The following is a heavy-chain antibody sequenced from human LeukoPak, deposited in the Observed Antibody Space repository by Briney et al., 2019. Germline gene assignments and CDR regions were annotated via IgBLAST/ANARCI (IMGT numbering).Heavy chain of an antibody. CDR2: ISGSGGST. J-gene: IGHJ6*02. CDR3: ARDSDPMGAIDFYYGMDV. Sequence: GGSLRLSCAASGFTFSSYAMSWVRQAPGKGLEWVSAISGSGGSTYYADSVKGRFTVSRDNSKKSLYLQMSSLRAEDTAVYYCARDSDPMGAIDFYYGMDVWGQGTTVTVSS. CDR1: GFTFSSYA. V-gene: IGHV3-23*01. D-gene: IGHD1-26*01.